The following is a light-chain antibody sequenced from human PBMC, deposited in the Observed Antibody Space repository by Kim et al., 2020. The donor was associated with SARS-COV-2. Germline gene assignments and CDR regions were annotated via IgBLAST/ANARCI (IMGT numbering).Light chain of an antibody. J-gene: IGLJ2*01. CDR2: NNN. V-gene: IGLV1-40*01. CDR3: QSFDSRLNGVI. Sequence: QSVTISCTGSSSNMGATYGAHCYRQFPGTAPQLVIFNNNIRPSGVSDRFSGSKSGTSASLAITGLQAEDEAVYYCQSFDSRLNGVIFGGGTQLTVL. CDR1: SSNMGATYG.